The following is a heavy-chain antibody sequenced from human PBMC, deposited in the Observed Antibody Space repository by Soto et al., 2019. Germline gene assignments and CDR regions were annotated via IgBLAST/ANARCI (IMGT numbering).Heavy chain of an antibody. J-gene: IGHJ4*02. V-gene: IGHV3-48*01. Sequence: EVHLVESGGGLVQPGGSLRLSCAASGFTFSSYSMNWVRQAPGKGLEWVSYIIGSSSAIYYADSVKGRFTVSRDNAKNSPSLQMNSLRAEDTAVYYCARGFTGLWGQGTLVTVSS. CDR1: GFTFSSYS. CDR3: ARGFTGL. CDR2: IIGSSSAI. D-gene: IGHD3-16*01.